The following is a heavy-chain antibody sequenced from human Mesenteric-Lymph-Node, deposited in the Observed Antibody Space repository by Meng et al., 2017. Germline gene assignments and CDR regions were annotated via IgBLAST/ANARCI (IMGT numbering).Heavy chain of an antibody. V-gene: IGHV4-38-2*02. CDR3: ARDGYSYGLYYFDY. Sequence: SETLSLTCTVSGYSLTSGYYWGWIRRPPGKGLEWIGSIYHTGSPNYNPSFRSRATISVDTSKNQFSLNLSSVTAADTAVYYCARDGYSYGLYYFDYWGQGTLVTVSS. CDR1: GYSLTSGYY. J-gene: IGHJ4*02. CDR2: IYHTGSP. D-gene: IGHD5-18*01.